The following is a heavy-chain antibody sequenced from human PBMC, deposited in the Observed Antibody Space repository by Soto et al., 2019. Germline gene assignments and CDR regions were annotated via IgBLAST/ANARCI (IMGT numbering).Heavy chain of an antibody. CDR1: GYTFTSYD. V-gene: IGHV1-8*01. CDR2: MNPNSGNT. D-gene: IGHD2-15*01. Sequence: QVQLVQSGAEVKKPGASVKVSCKASGYTFTSYDINWVRQATGQGLEWMGWMNPNSGNTGYAQKFQGRVTMTRNTSISTAYMELGSLRFEDTAVYYCSVAARPWNDAFDIWGQGTMVTVSS. J-gene: IGHJ3*02. CDR3: SVAARPWNDAFDI.